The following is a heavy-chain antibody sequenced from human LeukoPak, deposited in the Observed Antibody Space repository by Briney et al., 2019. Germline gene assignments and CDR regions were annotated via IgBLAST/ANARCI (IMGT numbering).Heavy chain of an antibody. CDR1: GFTFSSYG. CDR3: ATGSRSGWYGRLDY. V-gene: IGHV3-30*02. Sequence: GGSLRLSCAASGFTFSSYGMHWVRQAPGKGLEWVAFIRYDGSNKYYVDSVKGRFTISRDNSKNTLYLQMNSLRAEDTAVYCATGSRSGWYGRLDYWGQGTLVTVSS. J-gene: IGHJ4*02. CDR2: IRYDGSNK. D-gene: IGHD6-19*01.